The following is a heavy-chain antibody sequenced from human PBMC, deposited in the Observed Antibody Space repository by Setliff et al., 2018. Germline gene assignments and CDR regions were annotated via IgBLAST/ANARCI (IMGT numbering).Heavy chain of an antibody. CDR2: MNPNSGNT. CDR1: GYTFTSYD. CDR3: ARAELLWFGGFYA. D-gene: IGHD3-10*01. J-gene: IGHJ5*02. Sequence: ASVKVSCKASGYTFTSYDINWVRQATGQGLEWMGWMNPNSGNTGYAQKFQGRVTMTRNTSISTAYMELSSLGSEDTAVYYCARAELLWFGGFYAWGQGTLVTVSS. V-gene: IGHV1-8*02.